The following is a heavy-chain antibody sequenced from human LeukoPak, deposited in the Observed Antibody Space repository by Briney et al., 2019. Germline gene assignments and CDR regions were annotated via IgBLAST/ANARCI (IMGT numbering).Heavy chain of an antibody. V-gene: IGHV4-59*01. Sequence: SETLSLTCTVSGGSISSYYWSWIRHPPGKGLEWIGYIYYSGSTNYNPPLKSRVTISVDTPKNQFSLKLSSVTAADTAVYYCARVLRDFWSGYYTDSLFDYWGQGTLVTVSS. CDR2: IYYSGST. CDR1: GGSISSYY. D-gene: IGHD3-3*01. J-gene: IGHJ4*02. CDR3: ARVLRDFWSGYYTDSLFDY.